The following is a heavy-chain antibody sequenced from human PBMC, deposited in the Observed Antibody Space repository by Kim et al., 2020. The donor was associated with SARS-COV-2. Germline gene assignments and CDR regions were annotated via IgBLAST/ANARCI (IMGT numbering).Heavy chain of an antibody. CDR3: ARERFGEPGSEWGMDV. V-gene: IGHV4-34*01. CDR1: GGSFSGYY. D-gene: IGHD3-10*01. J-gene: IGHJ6*02. Sequence: SETLSLTCAVYGGSFSGYYWSWIRQPPGKGLEWIGEINHSGSTNYNPSLKSRVTISVDTSKNQFSLKLSSVTAADTAVYYCARERFGEPGSEWGMDVWGQGTTVTVSS. CDR2: INHSGST.